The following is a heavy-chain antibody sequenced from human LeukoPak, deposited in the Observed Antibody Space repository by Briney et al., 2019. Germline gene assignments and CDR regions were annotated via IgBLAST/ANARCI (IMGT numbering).Heavy chain of an antibody. CDR2: ISSSSSYI. Sequence: PGGSLRLSRAASGFTFSSYSMNWVRQAPGKGLEWVSSISSSSSYIYYADSVKGRFTISRDNAKNSLYLQMNSLRAEDTAVYYCAREEEIIVVVPAAIDYWGQGTLVTVSS. D-gene: IGHD2-2*01. CDR3: AREEEIIVVVPAAIDY. J-gene: IGHJ4*02. CDR1: GFTFSSYS. V-gene: IGHV3-21*01.